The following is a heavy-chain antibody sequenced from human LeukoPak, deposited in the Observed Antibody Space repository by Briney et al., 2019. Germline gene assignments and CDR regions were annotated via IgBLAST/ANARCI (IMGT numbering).Heavy chain of an antibody. CDR2: IYSGGST. CDR3: ARERDKRGYSYGGAFDI. CDR1: GFTVSSNY. Sequence: GGSLRLSCAASGFTVSSNYMSWVRQAPGKGLEWVSVIYSGGSTYYADSVKGRFTISRDNSKNTLYLQMNSLRAEDTAVYYCARERDKRGYSYGGAFDIWGQGTMVAVSS. J-gene: IGHJ3*02. D-gene: IGHD5-18*01. V-gene: IGHV3-53*01.